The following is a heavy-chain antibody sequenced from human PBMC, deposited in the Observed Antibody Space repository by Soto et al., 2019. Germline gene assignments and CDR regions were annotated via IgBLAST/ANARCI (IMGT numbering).Heavy chain of an antibody. CDR1: GASISYGNYA. Sequence: PSETLSLTCTVSGASISYGNYAWSWIRQTPGKGLEWIGYINHLETTFYNPSFESRLTLSIDRAKNQFSLNLNSISAADRAVYFCARGGGSDSFDYWGQGILVTVSS. V-gene: IGHV4-30-2*01. CDR2: INHLETT. D-gene: IGHD1-26*01. CDR3: ARGGGSDSFDY. J-gene: IGHJ4*02.